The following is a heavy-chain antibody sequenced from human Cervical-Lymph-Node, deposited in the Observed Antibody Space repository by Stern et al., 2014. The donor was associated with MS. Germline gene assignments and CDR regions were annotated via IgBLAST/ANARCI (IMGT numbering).Heavy chain of an antibody. CDR1: GFTFDDCA. CDR3: AKDISERHYYFDS. V-gene: IGHV3-9*01. Sequence: EVHLVESGGGSVQPVRSLRLSCAASGFTFDDCAMHWVRQAPGKGLEWVSGISWDSNNIGYADSVRGRFTISRDNAKNSLYLQMNGLRPEDTALYYCAKDISERHYYFDSWGEGTLVTVSS. CDR2: ISWDSNNI. J-gene: IGHJ4*02. D-gene: IGHD3-16*02.